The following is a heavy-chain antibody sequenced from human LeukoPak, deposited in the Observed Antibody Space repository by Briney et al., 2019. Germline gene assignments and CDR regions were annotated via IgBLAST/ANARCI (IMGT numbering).Heavy chain of an antibody. V-gene: IGHV3-7*03. J-gene: IGHJ4*02. D-gene: IGHD6-13*01. CDR3: ARGRGDSSSWYFDY. Sequence: GGSLRLSCAASGFTFGSYWMSWVRQAPGKGLEWVANIKQDGSEKYYVDSVKGRFTISRDNAKNSLYLQMNSLRAEDTAVYYCARGRGDSSSWYFDYWGQGTLVTVSS. CDR1: GFTFGSYW. CDR2: IKQDGSEK.